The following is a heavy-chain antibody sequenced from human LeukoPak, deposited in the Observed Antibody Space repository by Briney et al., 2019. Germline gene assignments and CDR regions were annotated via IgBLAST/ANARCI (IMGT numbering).Heavy chain of an antibody. CDR1: GFAFDDFA. Sequence: GGSLRLSCTTSGFAFDDFAMSWVRQPAGKGLEWVGFIRRRAYGGAAEYAASVKGRFIISRDDSKGIAYLQMNSLRTEDTAVYYCSRNGLVDFDYWGQGSRVIVS. CDR2: IRRRAYGGAA. V-gene: IGHV3-49*04. J-gene: IGHJ4*02. CDR3: SRNGLVDFDY.